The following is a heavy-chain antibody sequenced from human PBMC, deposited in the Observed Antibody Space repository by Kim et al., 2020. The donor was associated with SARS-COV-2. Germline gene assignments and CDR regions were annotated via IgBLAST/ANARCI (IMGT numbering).Heavy chain of an antibody. J-gene: IGHJ6*02. Sequence: SETLSLTCTVSGASISSGEYYWTWIRQHPGKGLEWIGYIYYSGSTYYNPSLRSRLNISLDTSKNQFSLKLSSVTAADTALYYCATSRLVRGVLLAGMGVWGQGTTVRVSS. CDR2: IYYSGST. CDR3: ATSRLVRGVLLAGMGV. D-gene: IGHD3-10*01. CDR1: GASISSGEYY. V-gene: IGHV4-31*03.